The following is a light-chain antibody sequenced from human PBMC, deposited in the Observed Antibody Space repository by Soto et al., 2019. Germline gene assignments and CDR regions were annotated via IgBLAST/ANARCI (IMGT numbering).Light chain of an antibody. CDR1: ENVGTN. CDR3: QQYNHWGLS. Sequence: IVMTQSPATLSVSPGEGVTLSCRASENVGTNLAWYQQKPGQAPRLLIYGSSTRATGIPATFSGSGSGTEFTLTISSLQSEESAMYYCQQYNHWGLSFGGGTKVEIK. CDR2: GSS. V-gene: IGKV3D-15*01. J-gene: IGKJ4*01.